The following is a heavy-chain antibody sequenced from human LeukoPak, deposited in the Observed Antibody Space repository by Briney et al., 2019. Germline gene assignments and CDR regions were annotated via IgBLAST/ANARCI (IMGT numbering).Heavy chain of an antibody. CDR1: GFTFSNAW. D-gene: IGHD6-13*01. J-gene: IGHJ4*02. CDR3: TTVGSSWNFDY. CDR2: IKSKSNGGTI. Sequence: GGSLRLSCAASGFTFSNAWMTWVRQAPGKGLEWIARIKSKSNGGTIDNAAPVKGRFTISRDDSKDTLYLQMNSLKIEDAAVYYCTTVGSSWNFDYWGQGTLVTVSS. V-gene: IGHV3-15*01.